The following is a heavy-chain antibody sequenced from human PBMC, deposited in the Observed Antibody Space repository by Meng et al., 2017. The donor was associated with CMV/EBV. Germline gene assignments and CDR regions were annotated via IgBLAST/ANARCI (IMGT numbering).Heavy chain of an antibody. CDR3: AREYGGWFDP. CDR1: GFTFSSYW. J-gene: IGHJ5*02. V-gene: IGHV3-7*01. Sequence: GGSLRLSCAASGFTFSSYWMSWVRQAPGKGLEWVANKKQHGSEKYYVDSVKGRFTISRDNAKNSLYLQMNSLRVEDTAVYYCAREYGGWFDPWGQGTLVTVSS. CDR2: KKQHGSEK. D-gene: IGHD3-16*01.